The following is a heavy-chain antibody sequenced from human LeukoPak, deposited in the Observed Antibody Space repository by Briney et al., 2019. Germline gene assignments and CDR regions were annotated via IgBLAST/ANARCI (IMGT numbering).Heavy chain of an antibody. CDR1: GYSISSGYY. CDR3: ARDRISSSLYYFDY. D-gene: IGHD6-13*01. V-gene: IGHV4-38-2*02. Sequence: SETLSLTCAVSGYSISSGYYWDWIRQPPGKGLEWNGSIYHSGRTYYNPSLKSRVTISVDTSKNQFSLKLSSVTAADTAVYYCARDRISSSLYYFDYWGQGTLVTVSS. J-gene: IGHJ4*02. CDR2: IYHSGRT.